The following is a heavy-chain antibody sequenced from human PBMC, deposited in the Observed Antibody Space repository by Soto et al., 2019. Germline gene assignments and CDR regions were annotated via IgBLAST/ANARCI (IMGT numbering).Heavy chain of an antibody. Sequence: SETLSLTCIVSGGSISNYYWSWIRQPPGKGLEWIGYIYYSGSTNYNPSLQSRVTISVDRSENQFSLKLSSVTAADTAVYYCARWWMYAPRFAPWGQGTLVTVSS. J-gene: IGHJ5*02. V-gene: IGHV4-59*12. CDR1: GGSISNYY. D-gene: IGHD2-8*01. CDR2: IYYSGST. CDR3: ARWWMYAPRFAP.